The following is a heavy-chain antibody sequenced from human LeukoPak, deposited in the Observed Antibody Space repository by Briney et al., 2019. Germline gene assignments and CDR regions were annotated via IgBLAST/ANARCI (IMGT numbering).Heavy chain of an antibody. V-gene: IGHV1-3*01. J-gene: IGHJ6*02. CDR3: ARDMITFGGVIVTHYYGMDV. CDR2: INAGNGNT. D-gene: IGHD3-16*02. CDR1: GYTFTSYA. Sequence: ASVKVSCKASGYTFTSYAMHWVRQAPGQRLEWMGWINAGNGNTKYSQKFQGRVTITRDTSASTAYMELSSLRSEDTAVYYRARDMITFGGVIVTHYYGMDVWGQGATVTVSS.